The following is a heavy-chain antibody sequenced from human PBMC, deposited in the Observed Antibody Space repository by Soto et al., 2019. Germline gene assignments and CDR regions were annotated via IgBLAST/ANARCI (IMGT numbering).Heavy chain of an antibody. V-gene: IGHV6-1*01. J-gene: IGHJ4*02. CDR3: AREFPYYVSSDSYLDY. D-gene: IGHD3-16*01. Sequence: SQTLSLTCAISGDSVSDNSAAWNWIRQSPSRGLEWLGRTYYRSKWYNDYAVSVKSRITVTPDTSKNQFSLHLNSVTPEDTAVYCCAREFPYYVSSDSYLDYWGQGALVTVSS. CDR1: GDSVSDNSAA. CDR2: TYYRSKWYN.